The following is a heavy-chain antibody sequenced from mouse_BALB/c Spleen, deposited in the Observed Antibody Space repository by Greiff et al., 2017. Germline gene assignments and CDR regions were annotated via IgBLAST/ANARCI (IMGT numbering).Heavy chain of an antibody. D-gene: IGHD4-1*01. J-gene: IGHJ4*01. V-gene: IGHV2-2*02. Sequence: VQLQQSGPGLVQPSQSLSITCTVSGFSLTSYGVHWVRQSPGKGLEWLGVICGGGSTDYNAAFISRLSISKDNSKSQVFFKMNSLQANDTARYDCARSYWEQGAMDYWGQGTSVTVS. CDR3: ARSYWEQGAMDY. CDR2: ICGGGST. CDR1: GFSLTSYG.